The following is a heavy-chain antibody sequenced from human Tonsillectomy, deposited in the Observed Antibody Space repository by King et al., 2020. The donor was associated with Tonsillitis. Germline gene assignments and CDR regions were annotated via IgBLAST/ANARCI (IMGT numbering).Heavy chain of an antibody. D-gene: IGHD3-3*01. V-gene: IGHV1-18*01. CDR1: GYRFTSYA. J-gene: IGHJ3*01. Sequence: QLVQSGAEVKKPGASVKVSCKASGYRFTSYALSWVRQAPGQGLDWMGWVSTSNDTTNYAQKLQGRATMTTDTSTSTGFMELRSLRSDDTAVYFCARAGVGNAWDVWGQGTMVTVSS. CDR3: ARAGVGNAWDV. CDR2: VSTSNDTT.